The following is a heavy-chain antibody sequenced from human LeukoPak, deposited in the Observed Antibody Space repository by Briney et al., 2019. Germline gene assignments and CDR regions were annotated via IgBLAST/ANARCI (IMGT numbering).Heavy chain of an antibody. D-gene: IGHD6-19*01. CDR3: AKDGREWLDHYYMDV. CDR1: GFTFSSYG. Sequence: PGGSLRLSCAASGFTFSSYGMHWVRQAPGKGLEWVAFIRYDGSNKYYADSVKGRFTISGDNSKNTLYLQTNSLRAEDTAVYYCAKDGREWLDHYYMDVWGKGTTVTISS. J-gene: IGHJ6*03. CDR2: IRYDGSNK. V-gene: IGHV3-30*02.